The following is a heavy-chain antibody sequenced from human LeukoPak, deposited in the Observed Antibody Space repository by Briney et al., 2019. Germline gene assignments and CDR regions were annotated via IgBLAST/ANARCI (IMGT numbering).Heavy chain of an antibody. V-gene: IGHV3-30-3*01. J-gene: IGHJ4*02. D-gene: IGHD3-10*01. CDR3: ARGSTMVRGVHDY. Sequence: PGRSLRLSCAASGFTFSSYAMHWVRQAPGKGLEWVAVISYDGSNKYYADSVKGRFTISRDNSKNTLYLQMNSLRAEDTAVYYCARGSTMVRGVHDYWGQGTLVTVSS. CDR1: GFTFSSYA. CDR2: ISYDGSNK.